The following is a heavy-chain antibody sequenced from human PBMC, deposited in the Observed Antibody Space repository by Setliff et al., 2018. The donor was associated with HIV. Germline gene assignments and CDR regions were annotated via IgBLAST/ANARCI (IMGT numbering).Heavy chain of an antibody. CDR2: VHSTLST. V-gene: IGHV4-61*09. CDR1: GDSMTSGSFY. Sequence: SETLSLTCTVSGDSMTSGSFYWSWVRQPAGKGLEWIGQVHSTLSTNYNPSLKSRLSISADTSKNQFSLNLRFVTAADTALYYCARQPRWLQFPRYFDYWGQGTLVTVSS. J-gene: IGHJ4*02. CDR3: ARQPRWLQFPRYFDY. D-gene: IGHD5-12*01.